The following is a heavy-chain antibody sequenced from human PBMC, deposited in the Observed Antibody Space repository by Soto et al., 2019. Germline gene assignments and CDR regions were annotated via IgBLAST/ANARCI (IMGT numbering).Heavy chain of an antibody. CDR1: GFTFSSYG. V-gene: IGHV3-30*18. CDR2: ISYDGSNK. J-gene: IGHJ5*02. CDR3: AKDWAGYSSSWYGDP. Sequence: QVQLVESGGGVVQPGRSLRLSCAASGFTFSSYGMHWVRQAPGKGLEWVAVISYDGSNKYYADSVKGRFTISRDNSKNTLYLQMNSLRAEDTAVYYCAKDWAGYSSSWYGDPWGQGTLVTVSS. D-gene: IGHD6-13*01.